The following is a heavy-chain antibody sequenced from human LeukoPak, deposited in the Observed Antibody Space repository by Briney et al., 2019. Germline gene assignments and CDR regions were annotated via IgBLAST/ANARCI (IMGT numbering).Heavy chain of an antibody. CDR2: INPNSGGT. J-gene: IGHJ5*02. V-gene: IGHV1-2*02. D-gene: IGHD2-15*01. Sequence: ASVKVSCKSSGYTFTGYYMHWVRQAPGQGLEWVGWINPNSGGTNYAQKFQGRVTMTRDTSISTAYMELSRLRSDDTAVYYCARAGVAGNWFDPWGQGTLVTVSS. CDR3: ARAGVAGNWFDP. CDR1: GYTFTGYY.